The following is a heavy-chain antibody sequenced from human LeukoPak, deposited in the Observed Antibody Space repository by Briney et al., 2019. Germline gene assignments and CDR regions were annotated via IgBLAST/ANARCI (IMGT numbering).Heavy chain of an antibody. Sequence: GGSLRLSCAASGFTFDDYAMHWVRQAPGKGLEWVSGISWNSGSIGYADSVKGRFTISRDNAKNSLYLQMNSLRAEDTALYYCTAMGNWFDPWGQGTLDTVSS. CDR1: GFTFDDYA. V-gene: IGHV3-9*01. CDR2: ISWNSGSI. J-gene: IGHJ5*02. CDR3: TAMGNWFDP. D-gene: IGHD5-18*01.